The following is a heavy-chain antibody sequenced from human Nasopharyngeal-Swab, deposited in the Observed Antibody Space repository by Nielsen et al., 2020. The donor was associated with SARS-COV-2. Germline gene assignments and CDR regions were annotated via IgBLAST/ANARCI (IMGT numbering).Heavy chain of an antibody. V-gene: IGHV1-8*01. CDR1: GYTFTSYD. D-gene: IGHD3-3*01. CDR3: ARLSNYDFWSGYYAYMDV. Sequence: ASVKVSCKASGYTFTSYDINWVRKATGQGLERMGWMNPTSGNTGYAQKFQGRVTMTRNTSISTAYMELSSLRSEDTAVYYCARLSNYDFWSGYYAYMDVWGKGTTVTVSS. CDR2: MNPTSGNT. J-gene: IGHJ6*03.